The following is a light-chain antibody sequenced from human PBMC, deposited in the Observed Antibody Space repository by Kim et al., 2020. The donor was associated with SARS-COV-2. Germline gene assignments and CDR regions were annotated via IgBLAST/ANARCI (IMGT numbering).Light chain of an antibody. J-gene: IGLJ2*01. CDR3: ESWDSSLGAVV. Sequence: RVATSCSGGSSTNRATYVVHWYQQLPGTAPRLLIYGNNNRPSGVPDRFSGSKSGTSASLAITGLQTEDEADYYCESWDSSLGAVVFGGGTQLTVL. V-gene: IGLV1-40*01. CDR2: GNN. CDR1: SSTNRATYV.